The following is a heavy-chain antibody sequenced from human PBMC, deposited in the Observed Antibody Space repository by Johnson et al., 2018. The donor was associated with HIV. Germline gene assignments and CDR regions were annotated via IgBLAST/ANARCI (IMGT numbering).Heavy chain of an antibody. D-gene: IGHD6-6*01. Sequence: VQLVESGGGLVQPGGSLRLSCAASGFTFSSYWMSWVRQAPGKGLEWVANIKQDGSEKYYVDSVKGRFTISRDNAKNSLYLQMNSLRAEDTAVYYCARTLGRHDDAFDIWGQGTMVTVSS. CDR3: ARTLGRHDDAFDI. CDR1: GFTFSSYW. J-gene: IGHJ3*02. CDR2: IKQDGSEK. V-gene: IGHV3-7*03.